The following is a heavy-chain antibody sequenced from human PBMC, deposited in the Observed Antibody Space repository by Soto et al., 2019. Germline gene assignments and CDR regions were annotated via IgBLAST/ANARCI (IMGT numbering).Heavy chain of an antibody. CDR1: GFTFSSYG. Sequence: GGSLRLSCAASGFTFSSYGMHWVRQAPGKGLEWVAVIWYDGSNKYYADSVKGRFTISRDNSKNTLYLQMNSLRAEDTAVYYCARDSYYYDSSGYFDYWGQGTLVTVSS. J-gene: IGHJ4*02. D-gene: IGHD3-22*01. CDR3: ARDSYYYDSSGYFDY. V-gene: IGHV3-33*01. CDR2: IWYDGSNK.